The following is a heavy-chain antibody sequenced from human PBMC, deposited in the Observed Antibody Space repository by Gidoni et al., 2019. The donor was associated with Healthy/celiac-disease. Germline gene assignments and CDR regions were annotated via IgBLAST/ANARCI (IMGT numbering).Heavy chain of an antibody. D-gene: IGHD3-10*01. J-gene: IGHJ6*02. CDR2: IYYSGST. CDR3: ARDLHGSGSYYTQDYYYGMDV. Sequence: QLQLQESGPGLVKPSETLSLTCTVPGGSISSSSYYWGWIRQPPGKGLEWIGSIYYSGSTYHNPSLKSRVTISVDTSKNQFSLKLSSVTAADTAVYYCARDLHGSGSYYTQDYYYGMDVWGQGTTVTVSS. V-gene: IGHV4-39*07. CDR1: GGSISSSSYY.